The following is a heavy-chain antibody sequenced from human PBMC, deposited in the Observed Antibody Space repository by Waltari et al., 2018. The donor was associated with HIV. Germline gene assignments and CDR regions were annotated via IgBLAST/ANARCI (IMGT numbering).Heavy chain of an antibody. D-gene: IGHD3-10*01. J-gene: IGHJ2*01. CDR1: GYPFTSYY. Sequence: QVQLVPSGAEVTKPGASVQVSCKASGYPFTSYYIHWVRQAPGQGLEWMGIINPSVGSTSYAQKFQGRVTMTRDTATSTVYMELSSLRSEDTAVYYCARTGAPRSPFDLWGRGTLVTVSS. V-gene: IGHV1-46*03. CDR3: ARTGAPRSPFDL. CDR2: INPSVGST.